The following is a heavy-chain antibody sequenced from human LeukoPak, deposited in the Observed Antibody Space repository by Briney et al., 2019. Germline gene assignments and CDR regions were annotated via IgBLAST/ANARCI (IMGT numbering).Heavy chain of an antibody. V-gene: IGHV4-39*07. D-gene: IGHD3-22*01. Sequence: PSETLSLTCTVSGGSISSSSYYWGWIRQPPGKGLEWIGSIYYSGSTYYNPSLKSRVTISVDTSKDQFSLKLTSVTAADTAVYYCARGPGIVGFDHYHMDVWGKGTTVTVSS. CDR3: ARGPGIVGFDHYHMDV. CDR2: IYYSGST. J-gene: IGHJ6*03. CDR1: GGSISSSSYY.